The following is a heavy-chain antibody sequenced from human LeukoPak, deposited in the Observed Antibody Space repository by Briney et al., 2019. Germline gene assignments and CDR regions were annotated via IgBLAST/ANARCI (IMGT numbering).Heavy chain of an antibody. CDR2: INNSGST. CDR3: ARARRGYVRLDY. CDR1: GGSFSGYY. Sequence: PSETLSLTCAVSGGSFSGYYWTWIRQSPGKGLEWIGEINNSGSTNYYPSLTRRVTMSVDTSKNQFSLNLSAATAADTAVYYCARARRGYVRLDYWGQGTLVTVSS. J-gene: IGHJ4*02. D-gene: IGHD5-12*01. V-gene: IGHV4-34*01.